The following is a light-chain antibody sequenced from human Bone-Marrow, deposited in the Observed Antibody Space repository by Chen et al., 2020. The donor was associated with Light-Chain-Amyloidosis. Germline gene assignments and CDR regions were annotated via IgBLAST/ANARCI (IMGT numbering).Light chain of an antibody. J-gene: IGLJ2*01. CDR1: GLPKQL. V-gene: IGLV3-25*03. Sequence: SYELTQPPSVSVSPGQTARISCSGDGLPKQLAYWYQQKPGQAPVLVIYNDSERPSGIPERFSGSRSGTTVTLTISGVQAEDEADYYCQSADTTDTLYVLFGGGTKLTVL. CDR2: NDS. CDR3: QSADTTDTLYVL.